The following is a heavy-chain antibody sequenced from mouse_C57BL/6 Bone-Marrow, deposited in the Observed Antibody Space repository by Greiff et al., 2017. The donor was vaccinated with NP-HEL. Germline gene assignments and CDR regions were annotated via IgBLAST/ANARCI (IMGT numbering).Heavy chain of an antibody. J-gene: IGHJ4*01. CDR1: GFSLTSYA. Sequence: QVQLQQSGPGLVAPLQSLSITCTVSGFSLTSYAISWVRQPPGKGLEWLGVIWTGGGTNYNSALKSRLSISKDNSKSQVFLKMNSLQTDDTARYYCARRASYGSSYGYAMDYWGQGTSVTVSS. CDR3: ARRASYGSSYGYAMDY. V-gene: IGHV2-9-1*01. CDR2: IWTGGGT. D-gene: IGHD1-1*01.